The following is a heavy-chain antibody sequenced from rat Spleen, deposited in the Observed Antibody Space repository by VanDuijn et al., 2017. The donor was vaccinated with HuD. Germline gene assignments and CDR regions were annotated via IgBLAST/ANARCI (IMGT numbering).Heavy chain of an antibody. CDR1: GFSLTNYG. CDR2: IWGNGNT. J-gene: IGHJ3*01. V-gene: IGHV2S75*01. CDR3: TRESLPGYNSHWFVY. D-gene: IGHD1-4*01. Sequence: QVQLKESGPVLVQASETLSLTCTVSGFSLTNYGVIWVRQSPGEGLEWMGIIWGNGNTDYNSALKSRLNINRDTSKSQVFLKMNSLQTDDTAIYYCTRESLPGYNSHWFVYWGQGTLVTVSS.